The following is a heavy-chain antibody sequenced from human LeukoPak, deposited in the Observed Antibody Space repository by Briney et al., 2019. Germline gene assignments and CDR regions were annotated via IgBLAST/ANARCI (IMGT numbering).Heavy chain of an antibody. CDR1: GDSISSYY. CDR3: ARHFFPAVYYYYMDV. CDR2: IFYSGST. Sequence: SETLSLTYTLSGDSISSYYWTWIRQPPGKGLERIGYIFYSGSTNYNPSLKSRVTISVDTSKNQFSLKLSSVTAADTAVYYCARHFFPAVYYYYMDVWGKGTTVTVSS. J-gene: IGHJ6*03. V-gene: IGHV4-59*08. D-gene: IGHD3-3*01.